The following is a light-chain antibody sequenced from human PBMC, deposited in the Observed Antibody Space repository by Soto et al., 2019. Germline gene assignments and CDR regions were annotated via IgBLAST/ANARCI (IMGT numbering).Light chain of an antibody. Sequence: QSVLTQPPSVSAAPGQTVTISCSGSSSNIGNNYVSWYQQLPGTAPKLLIYDNSKRPSGIPDRFSGSKSGTSATLGITGLQTGDEADYYCGTWDGSLSAGVFGGGTQLTVL. V-gene: IGLV1-51*01. CDR2: DNS. CDR3: GTWDGSLSAGV. J-gene: IGLJ2*01. CDR1: SSNIGNNY.